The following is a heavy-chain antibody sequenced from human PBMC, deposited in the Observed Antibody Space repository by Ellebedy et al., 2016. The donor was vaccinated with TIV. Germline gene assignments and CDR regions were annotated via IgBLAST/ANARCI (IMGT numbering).Heavy chain of an antibody. V-gene: IGHV4-39*07. CDR2: IFYSGNT. CDR3: ARWVVTTTGFQFDP. Sequence: MPSETLSLTCAVSGGSISSSSYYWGWIRQPPGKGLEWIGCIFYSGNTYYNPSLKRRVTISVDTSKNQFSLKLSSVTAADTAVYYCARWVVTTTGFQFDPWGQGTLVTVSS. J-gene: IGHJ5*02. D-gene: IGHD2-21*02. CDR1: GGSISSSSYY.